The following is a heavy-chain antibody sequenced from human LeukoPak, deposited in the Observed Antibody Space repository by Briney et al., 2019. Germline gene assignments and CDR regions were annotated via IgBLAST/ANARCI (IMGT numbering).Heavy chain of an antibody. J-gene: IGHJ5*02. D-gene: IGHD4-23*01. CDR2: IYYSGST. CDR1: GGSIGGHY. CDR3: VRSYGGISPFDP. Sequence: SETLSLTCTVSGGSIGGHYWSWIRQPPGKGLEWIGYIYYSGSTNYNPSLKSRVTISVDTSKNQFSLKLSSVTAADTAVYYCVRSYGGISPFDPWGQGTLVTVSS. V-gene: IGHV4-59*11.